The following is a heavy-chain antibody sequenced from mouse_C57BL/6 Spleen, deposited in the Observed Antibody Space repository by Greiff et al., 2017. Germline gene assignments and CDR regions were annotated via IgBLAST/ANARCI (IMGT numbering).Heavy chain of an antibody. V-gene: IGHV1-54*01. J-gene: IGHJ2*01. CDR3: ARSATTVVARGYFDY. CDR2: INPGSGGT. Sequence: QVQLQQSGAELVRPGTSVKVSCKASGYAFTNYLIEWVKQRPGQGLEWIGVINPGSGGTNYNEKFKGKATLTADKSSSTAYMQLSSLTSEDSAVYLCARSATTVVARGYFDYWGQGTTLTVSS. D-gene: IGHD1-1*01. CDR1: GYAFTNYL.